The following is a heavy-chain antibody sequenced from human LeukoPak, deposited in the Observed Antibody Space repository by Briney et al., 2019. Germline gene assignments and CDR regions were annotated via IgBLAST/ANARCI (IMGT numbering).Heavy chain of an antibody. V-gene: IGHV3-21*01. CDR3: ARDVKPLEWDDY. CDR1: GFTFSSYS. J-gene: IGHJ4*02. D-gene: IGHD1-26*01. Sequence: PGGSLRLSCAASGFTFSSYSMNWVRQAPGKGLEWVSSISSSSSYIYYADSVKGRFTISRDNAKSSLYLQMNSLRAEDTAVYYCARDVKPLEWDDYWGQGTLVTVSS. CDR2: ISSSSSYI.